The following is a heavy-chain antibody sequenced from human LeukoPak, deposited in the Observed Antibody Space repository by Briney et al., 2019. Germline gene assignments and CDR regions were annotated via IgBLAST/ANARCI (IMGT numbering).Heavy chain of an antibody. CDR1: GYSFTSYC. Sequence: ASVKVSCKASGYSFTSYCMHWVRQAPGQGLEWMGWISAYNGNTNYAQKLQGRVTMTTDTSTSTAYMELRSLRSDDTAVYYCARDPSSSWYSLLWDYWGQGTLVTVSS. V-gene: IGHV1-18*04. CDR3: ARDPSSSWYSLLWDY. J-gene: IGHJ4*02. CDR2: ISAYNGNT. D-gene: IGHD6-13*01.